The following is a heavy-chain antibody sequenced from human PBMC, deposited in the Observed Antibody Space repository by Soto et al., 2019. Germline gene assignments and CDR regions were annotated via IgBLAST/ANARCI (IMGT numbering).Heavy chain of an antibody. D-gene: IGHD3-10*01. V-gene: IGHV3-30-3*01. Sequence: TGGSLRLSCAASGFTFSSYAMHWVRQAPGKGLEWVAVISYDGSNKYYADSVKGRFTISRDTSKNQLTLELNSVTPEDTAVYYCARGPRAHYGMDVWGQGTTVTVSS. J-gene: IGHJ6*02. CDR3: ARGPRAHYGMDV. CDR1: GFTFSSYA. CDR2: ISYDGSNK.